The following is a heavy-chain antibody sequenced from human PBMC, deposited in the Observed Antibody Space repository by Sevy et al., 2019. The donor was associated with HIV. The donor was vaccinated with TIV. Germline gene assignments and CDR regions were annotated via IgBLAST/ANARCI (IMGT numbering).Heavy chain of an antibody. Sequence: GSLRLSCAASGFTFSNAWMSWVRQAPGKGLEWVGRIKSKTDGGTTDYAAPVKGRFTISRDDSKNTLYLQMNSLKTEDTAVYYCTTDPGYSSGWYVGDYFDYWGQGTLVTVSS. CDR3: TTDPGYSSGWYVGDYFDY. V-gene: IGHV3-15*01. D-gene: IGHD6-19*01. CDR1: GFTFSNAW. J-gene: IGHJ4*02. CDR2: IKSKTDGGTT.